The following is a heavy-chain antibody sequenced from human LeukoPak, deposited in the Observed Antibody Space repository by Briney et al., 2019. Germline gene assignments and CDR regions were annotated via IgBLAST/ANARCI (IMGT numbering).Heavy chain of an antibody. V-gene: IGHV4-59*12. Sequence: SETLSLTCTVSGGSISSYYWSWIRQPPGKGLEWIGYIYYSGSTNYNPSLKSRVTISVDTSKNQFSLKLSSVTAADTAVYFCARDRRGGTYFGFWGQGTLVTVSS. CDR1: GGSISSYY. CDR3: ARDRRGGTYFGF. CDR2: IYYSGST. J-gene: IGHJ4*02. D-gene: IGHD1-26*01.